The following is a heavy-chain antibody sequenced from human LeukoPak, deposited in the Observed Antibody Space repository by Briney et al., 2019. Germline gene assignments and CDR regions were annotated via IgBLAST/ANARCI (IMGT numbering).Heavy chain of an antibody. D-gene: IGHD3-3*01. CDR2: IYHSGST. CDR1: GYSISSGYY. V-gene: IGHV4-38-2*02. J-gene: IGHJ4*02. Sequence: SETLSLTCTVSGYSISSGYYWGWIRQPPGKGLEWIGSIYHSGSTYYNPSLKSRVTISVDTSKNQFSLKLSSVTAADTAVYYCARREVTIFGEVIKQRKYYFDYWGQGTLVTVSS. CDR3: ARREVTIFGEVIKQRKYYFDY.